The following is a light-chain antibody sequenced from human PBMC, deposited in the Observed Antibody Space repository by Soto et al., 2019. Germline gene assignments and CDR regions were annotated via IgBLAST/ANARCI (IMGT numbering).Light chain of an antibody. CDR2: DVS. V-gene: IGLV2-11*01. Sequence: QSALTQPHSVSGSPGQSVTISCTGTSSGVGGYNYVYWYQQPPGKAPKLMIYDVSKRPSGVPDRFSGSKSGNTTSLTISGLQAEDEADYYCCSYAGSHSFEVFGEGTQLTVL. J-gene: IGLJ2*01. CDR1: SSGVGGYNY. CDR3: CSYAGSHSFEV.